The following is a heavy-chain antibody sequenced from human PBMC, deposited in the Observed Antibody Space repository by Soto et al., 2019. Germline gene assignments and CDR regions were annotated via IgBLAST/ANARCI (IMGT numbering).Heavy chain of an antibody. CDR2: ISSSSSVI. V-gene: IGHV3-48*01. CDR3: ARDLSWGSNWYYYMDV. CDR1: GFILSDCA. J-gene: IGHJ6*03. Sequence: EVQLVESGGGLVQPGGSLRLSCATSGFILSDCAMNWVRQAPGKGLERVSYISSSSSVIDYADSVKSRFTVTRDNARNSLYLQMNSLRAEDTAVYYCARDLSWGSNWYYYMDVWGKGTTVTVSS. D-gene: IGHD7-27*01.